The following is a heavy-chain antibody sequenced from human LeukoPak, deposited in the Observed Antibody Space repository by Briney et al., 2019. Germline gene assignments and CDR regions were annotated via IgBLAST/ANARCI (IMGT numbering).Heavy chain of an antibody. CDR1: GFMFSSYW. D-gene: IGHD1-26*01. Sequence: GGSLRLSCAASGFMFSSYWMSWVRQAPEKGLEWVANIKEDGSEKYYVDSVKGRFTISRDNAKNSLYLQMNSLRAEDTAIYYCARDKGVVGTLAPWGQGTLVTVSS. CDR3: ARDKGVVGTLAP. J-gene: IGHJ5*02. CDR2: IKEDGSEK. V-gene: IGHV3-7*01.